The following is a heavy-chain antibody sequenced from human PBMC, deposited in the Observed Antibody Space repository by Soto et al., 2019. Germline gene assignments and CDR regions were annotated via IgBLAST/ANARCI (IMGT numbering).Heavy chain of an antibody. CDR3: ARDPGYGSGSYFGGFDY. CDR1: GGSISSGGYY. D-gene: IGHD3-10*01. CDR2: IYYSGST. V-gene: IGHV4-31*03. Sequence: SETLSLTCTVPGGSISSGGYYWSWIRQHPGKGLEWIGYIYYSGSTYYNPSLKSRVTISVDTSKNQFSLKLSSVTAADTAVYYCARDPGYGSGSYFGGFDYWGQGTLVTVSS. J-gene: IGHJ4*02.